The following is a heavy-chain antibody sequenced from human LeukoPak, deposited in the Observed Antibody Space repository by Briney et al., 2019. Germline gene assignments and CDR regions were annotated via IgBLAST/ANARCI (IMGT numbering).Heavy chain of an antibody. CDR2: MNPNSGNT. Sequence: KPGASVKVSCKASGYTFTSYDISWVRQATGQGLEWMGWMNPNSGNTGYAQKFQGRVTMTRNTSISTAYMELSSLRSEDTAVYYCARLFSRGSDFWSGYYTGPNDYWGQGTLVTVSS. J-gene: IGHJ4*02. V-gene: IGHV1-8*02. CDR1: GYTFTSYD. CDR3: ARLFSRGSDFWSGYYTGPNDY. D-gene: IGHD3-3*01.